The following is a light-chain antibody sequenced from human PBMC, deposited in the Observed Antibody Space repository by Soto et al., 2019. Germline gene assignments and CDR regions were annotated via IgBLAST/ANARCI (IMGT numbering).Light chain of an antibody. V-gene: IGKV3-20*01. CDR1: QSVSNNY. J-gene: IGKJ1*01. CDR2: GAS. Sequence: EIVMTQPPATLSVSPGERATLSCRASQSVSNNYLAWYQQKPGQAPRLLIYGASSRATGIPDRFSGSGSGTDFTLTISRLEPEDFAVYYCQQYETSPRTFGQGTKVDIK. CDR3: QQYETSPRT.